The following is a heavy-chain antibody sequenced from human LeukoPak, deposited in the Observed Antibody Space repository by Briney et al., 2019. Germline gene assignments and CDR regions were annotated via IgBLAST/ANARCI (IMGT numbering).Heavy chain of an antibody. CDR1: GYTFTSYY. CDR2: INPSGGST. Sequence: GASVKVSCKASGYTFTSYYMHWLRQAPGQGLEWMGIINPSGGSTTYAQKFQGRVTMTRDMSTSTVYMELSSLRSEDTAVYYCARASYSYDINGWVPFDYWGQGTLVTVSS. CDR3: ARASYSYDINGWVPFDY. J-gene: IGHJ4*02. V-gene: IGHV1-46*01. D-gene: IGHD3-22*01.